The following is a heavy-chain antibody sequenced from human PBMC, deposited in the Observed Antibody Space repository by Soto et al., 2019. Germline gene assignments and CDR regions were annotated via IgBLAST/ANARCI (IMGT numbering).Heavy chain of an antibody. D-gene: IGHD3-10*01. CDR2: ISGSGGST. CDR3: AKDGLGFGELPYSDY. CDR1: GFTLSIYA. Sequence: GSERRSCAACGFTLSIYAISWVRQTPGKGLEWVSAISGSGGSTYYADSVKGRFTISRDNSKNTLYLQMNSLRAEDTAVYYCAKDGLGFGELPYSDYWGQGTLVTVSS. V-gene: IGHV3-23*01. J-gene: IGHJ4*02.